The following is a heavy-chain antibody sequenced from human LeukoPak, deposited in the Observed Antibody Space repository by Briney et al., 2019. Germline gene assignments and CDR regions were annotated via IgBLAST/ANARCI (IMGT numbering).Heavy chain of an antibody. J-gene: IGHJ4*02. CDR1: GGSFSGYY. CDR2: INHSGST. Sequence: SETLSLTCAVYGGSFSGYYWSWIRQPPGKGLEWIGEINHSGSTYYNPSLKSRATISVDTSKNQFSLKLSSVTAADTAVYYCARWRFWSGEIDYWGQGTLVTVSS. CDR3: ARWRFWSGEIDY. V-gene: IGHV4-34*01. D-gene: IGHD3-3*01.